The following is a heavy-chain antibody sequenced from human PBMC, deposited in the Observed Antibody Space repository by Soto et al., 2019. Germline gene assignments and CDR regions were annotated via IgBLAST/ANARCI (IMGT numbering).Heavy chain of an antibody. J-gene: IGHJ4*02. V-gene: IGHV1-18*01. CDR2: ISAYNGNT. Sequence: ASVKVSCKASGYTFTSYGISWVRQAPGQGLEWMGWISAYNGNTNYAQKFQGWVTMTRDTSISTAYMELSRLRSDDTAVYYCARGRTLYYYDSSGYLFDYWGQGTLVTVSS. CDR3: ARGRTLYYYDSSGYLFDY. D-gene: IGHD3-22*01. CDR1: GYTFTSYG.